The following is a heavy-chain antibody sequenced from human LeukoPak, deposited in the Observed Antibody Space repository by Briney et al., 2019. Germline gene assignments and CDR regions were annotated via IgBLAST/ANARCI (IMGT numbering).Heavy chain of an antibody. CDR2: IYHSGST. CDR3: ARAPYSSSSHYYYYYGMDV. D-gene: IGHD6-6*01. Sequence: SQTLSLTCAVSGGSISSGGYSWSWIRQPPGKGLEWIGYIYHSGSTYYNPSLKSRVTISVDTSKNQFSLKLSSVTAADTAVYYCARAPYSSSSHYYYYYGMDVWGQGTTVTVSS. J-gene: IGHJ6*02. V-gene: IGHV4-30-2*01. CDR1: GGSISSGGYS.